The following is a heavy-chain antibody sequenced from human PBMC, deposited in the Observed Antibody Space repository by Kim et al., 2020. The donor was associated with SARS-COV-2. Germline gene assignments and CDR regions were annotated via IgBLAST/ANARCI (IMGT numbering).Heavy chain of an antibody. D-gene: IGHD2-2*02. CDR2: ISAYNGNT. CDR1: GYTFTSYD. CDR3: ARGVYCSSTSCYNNWFDP. J-gene: IGHJ5*02. V-gene: IGHV1-18*01. Sequence: ASVKVSCKASGYTFTSYDISWVRQAPGQGLEWVGWISAYNGNTNYAQKLQGRVNMTTDTSTSTAYMELRSLRSDDTAVYYCARGVYCSSTSCYNNWFDPWGKGTLVTGSS.